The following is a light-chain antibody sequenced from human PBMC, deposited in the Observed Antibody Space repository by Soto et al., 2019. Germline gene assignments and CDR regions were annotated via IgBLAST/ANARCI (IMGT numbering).Light chain of an antibody. V-gene: IGKV1-5*01. J-gene: IGKJ2*01. CDR3: QQYKSEYP. CDR1: QSISSW. CDR2: DAS. Sequence: DIQMTQSPSTLSASVEDRVTITCRASQSISSWLAWYQQKPGKAPKLLIYDASSLESGVPSRFSGSGSGTEFTLTISSLQPDEFATYYCQQYKSEYPLGQGPKLEI.